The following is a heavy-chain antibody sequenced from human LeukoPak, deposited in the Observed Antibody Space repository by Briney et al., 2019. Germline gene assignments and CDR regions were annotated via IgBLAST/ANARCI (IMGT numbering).Heavy chain of an antibody. CDR1: GFTFSSYG. Sequence: GRSLRLSCAVSGFTFSSYGMHWVRQAPGKGLEWVAVISVDGSNKYYAESVKGRFTISRDNSKNTLYLQMNSLRAEDTAVYSCARDVSGSDISTGYYISELDYWGQGTLVTVSS. CDR2: ISVDGSNK. V-gene: IGHV3-30*03. J-gene: IGHJ4*02. CDR3: ARDVSGSDISTGYYISELDY. D-gene: IGHD3-9*01.